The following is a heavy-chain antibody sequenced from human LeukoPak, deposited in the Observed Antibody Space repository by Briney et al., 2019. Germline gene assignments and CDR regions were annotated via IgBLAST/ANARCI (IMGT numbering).Heavy chain of an antibody. CDR3: ARAVAAAGHAFDI. CDR1: GFTFSSYS. CDR2: ISSSSSYI. J-gene: IGHJ3*02. Sequence: GGSLRLSCAASGFTFSSYSMNWVRQAPGKGLEWVSSISSSSSYIYYADSVKGRFTISRDNAKNSLYLQMNSLRAEDTAVYYCARAVAAAGHAFDIWGQGTMVTVSS. D-gene: IGHD6-13*01. V-gene: IGHV3-21*01.